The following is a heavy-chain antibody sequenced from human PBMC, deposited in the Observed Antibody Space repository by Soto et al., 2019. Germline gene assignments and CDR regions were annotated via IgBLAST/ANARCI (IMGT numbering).Heavy chain of an antibody. CDR2: IIPIFGTA. J-gene: IGHJ4*02. V-gene: IGHV1-69*01. D-gene: IGHD3-22*01. CDR3: ARGWGYDSNDYYYAY. CDR1: GGTFSRHA. Sequence: QVQLVQSGAEVRKPGSSVKVSCKASGGTFSRHAISWVRQAPVQGLEWMGVIIPIFGTANHAQKFQGRVTIIADESTSTVYMELSSLRSEDTAMYYCARGWGYDSNDYYYAYWGQGTLVIVSS.